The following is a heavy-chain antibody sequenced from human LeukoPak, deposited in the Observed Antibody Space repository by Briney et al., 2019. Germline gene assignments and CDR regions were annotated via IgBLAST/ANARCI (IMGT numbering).Heavy chain of an antibody. D-gene: IGHD3-22*01. J-gene: IGHJ3*02. Sequence: PSETLSLTCTVSGGSISSSRYYWGWIRQPPGKGLEWIGSIYYSGSTYYNPSLKSRVTISVDTSKNQFSLKLSSVTAADTAVYYCARHVATMMVDAFDIWGQGTMVTVSS. V-gene: IGHV4-39*01. CDR3: ARHVATMMVDAFDI. CDR1: GGSISSSRYY. CDR2: IYYSGST.